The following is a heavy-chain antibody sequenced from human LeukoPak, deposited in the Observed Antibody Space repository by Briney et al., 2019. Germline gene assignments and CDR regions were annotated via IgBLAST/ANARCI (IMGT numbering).Heavy chain of an antibody. V-gene: IGHV1-18*01. CDR1: GYTFTTYN. D-gene: IGHD1-26*01. CDR2: ISSYNGNT. J-gene: IGHJ2*01. CDR3: ARTQVGATSNFDL. Sequence: ASVKVSCKASGYTFTTYNINWVRQAPGQGLEWMGWISSYNGNTNYAQKLQGRVTMTTDTSTSTAYMELSSLRSEDTAVYYCARTQVGATSNFDLWGRGTLVTVSS.